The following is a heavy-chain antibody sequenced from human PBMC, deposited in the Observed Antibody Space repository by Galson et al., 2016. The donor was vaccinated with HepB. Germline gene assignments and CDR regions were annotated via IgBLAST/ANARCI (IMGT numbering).Heavy chain of an antibody. J-gene: IGHJ4*02. CDR1: GAPISSSNYY. CDR2: MYYSGST. V-gene: IGHV4-39*01. CDR3: ATLGYYYEEYFDY. Sequence: SETLSLTCTVSGAPISSSNYYWAWIRQPPGKGLEWIGNMYYSGSTYYNPSLNSRVTISVDTSNNQFSLKLTSVTAADTAIYYCATLGYYYEEYFDYWGQGTLVTVSS. D-gene: IGHD3-22*01.